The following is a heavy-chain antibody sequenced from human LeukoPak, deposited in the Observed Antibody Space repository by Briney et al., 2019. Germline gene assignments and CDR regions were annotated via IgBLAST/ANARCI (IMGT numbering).Heavy chain of an antibody. CDR1: GYTFTSYY. D-gene: IGHD3-10*01. Sequence: ASVKVSCKASGYTFTSYYMHWVRQAPGQGLEWMGIINPSGGSTSDAQNFQGRVTMTSAMSTSTVYMELSSLRSEDTAVYYCARDMDYYGSGSYYTTDYWGQGTLVTVSS. J-gene: IGHJ4*02. CDR2: INPSGGST. CDR3: ARDMDYYGSGSYYTTDY. V-gene: IGHV1-46*01.